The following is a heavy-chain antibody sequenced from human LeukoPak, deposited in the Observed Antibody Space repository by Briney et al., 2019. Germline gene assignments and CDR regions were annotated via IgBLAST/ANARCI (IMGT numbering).Heavy chain of an antibody. CDR2: ISSSSSYI. V-gene: IGHV3-21*01. CDR1: GFTFSSYS. D-gene: IGHD2-15*01. Sequence: GGSLRLSCAASGFTFSSYSMNWVRQAPGKGLEWVSSISSSSSYIYYADSVKGRFTISRDNAKNSLYLQMNSLRAEDTAVYYCARAPPAYCSGGSCFADDYYYYYYMDVWGKGTTVTVSS. J-gene: IGHJ6*03. CDR3: ARAPPAYCSGGSCFADDYYYYYYMDV.